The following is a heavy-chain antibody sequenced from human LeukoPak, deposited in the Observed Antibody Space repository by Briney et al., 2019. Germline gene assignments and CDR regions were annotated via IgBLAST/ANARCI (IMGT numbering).Heavy chain of an antibody. Sequence: PGGTLRLSCAASGFTFSSHGMSWVRQAPGKGLEWVSTISGSGDNTYYADSVKGRFTISRDNSKNTLYLQMNSLRAEDTAVYYCAKVESYYDILTAEMVVYYFDYWGQGTLVTVSS. CDR2: ISGSGDNT. CDR3: AKVESYYDILTAEMVVYYFDY. CDR1: GFTFSSHG. V-gene: IGHV3-23*01. J-gene: IGHJ4*02. D-gene: IGHD3-9*01.